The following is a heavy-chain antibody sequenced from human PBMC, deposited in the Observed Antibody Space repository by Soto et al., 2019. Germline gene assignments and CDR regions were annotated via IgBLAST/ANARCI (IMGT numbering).Heavy chain of an antibody. J-gene: IGHJ4*02. CDR1: GGTFSSYA. V-gene: IGHV1-69*13. CDR3: ARSQLELRGGHFDY. CDR2: IIPIFGTA. Sequence: VKVSCKASGGTFSSYAISWVRQAPGQGLEWKGGIIPIFGTANYAQKFQGRVTITADESTSTAYMELSSLRSEDTAVYYCARSQLELRGGHFDYWGQGTLVTVSS. D-gene: IGHD1-7*01.